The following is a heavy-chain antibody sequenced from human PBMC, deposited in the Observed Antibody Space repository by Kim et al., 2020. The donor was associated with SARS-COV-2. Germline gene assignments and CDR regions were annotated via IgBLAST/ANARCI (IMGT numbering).Heavy chain of an antibody. J-gene: IGHJ5*02. V-gene: IGHV3-7*01. Sequence: GGSLRLSCAASGFTFSSYWMSWVRQAPGKGLEWVANIKQDGSEKYYVDSVKGRFTISRDNAKNSLYLQMNSLRAEDTAVYYCARAMYSSGWYRTPNNPQPLNWFDPWGQGTLVTVSS. CDR3: ARAMYSSGWYRTPNNPQPLNWFDP. D-gene: IGHD6-19*01. CDR2: IKQDGSEK. CDR1: GFTFSSYW.